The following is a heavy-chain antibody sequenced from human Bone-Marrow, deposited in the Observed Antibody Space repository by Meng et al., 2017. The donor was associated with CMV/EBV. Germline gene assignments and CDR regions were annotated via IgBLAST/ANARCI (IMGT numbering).Heavy chain of an antibody. CDR3: AKTLSGSYFYYYGLAV. J-gene: IGHJ6*02. CDR2: IRNDGSKK. CDR1: GFSFSSYG. D-gene: IGHD1-26*01. V-gene: IGHV3-30*02. Sequence: GGSLRLSCAASGFSFSSYGMQWVRQAPGKGLEWVTFIRNDGSKKYYADSVKGRFTISRDNSKNTLYLQMNSLRAEDTAVYYCAKTLSGSYFYYYGLAVWGPGNTVTVSS.